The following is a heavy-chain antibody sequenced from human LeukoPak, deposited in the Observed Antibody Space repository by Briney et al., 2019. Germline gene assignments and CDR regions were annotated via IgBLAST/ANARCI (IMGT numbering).Heavy chain of an antibody. J-gene: IGHJ6*04. V-gene: IGHV1-2*04. Sequence: ASVKVSCKASGYTFTGYYMHWVRQAPGQGLEWMGWINPNSGGTNYAQKFQGWVTMTRDTSISTAYMELSRLRSDDAAVYYCAGGEVPAALYGMDVWGKGTTVTVSS. D-gene: IGHD2-2*01. CDR2: INPNSGGT. CDR1: GYTFTGYY. CDR3: AGGEVPAALYGMDV.